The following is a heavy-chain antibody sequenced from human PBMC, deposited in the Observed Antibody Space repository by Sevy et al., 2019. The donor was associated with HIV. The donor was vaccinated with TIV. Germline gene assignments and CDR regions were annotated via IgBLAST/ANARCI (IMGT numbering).Heavy chain of an antibody. Sequence: GGSLRLSCAASGFTFSSYGMHWVRQAPGKGLEWVAVIWYDGSNKYYADSVKGRFTISRDNSKNTLYLQMNSLRAEDTAVDYCAREARYCSGGSCDTDYYYYYGMDVWGQGTTVTVSS. V-gene: IGHV3-33*01. CDR3: AREARYCSGGSCDTDYYYYYGMDV. D-gene: IGHD2-15*01. CDR1: GFTFSSYG. J-gene: IGHJ6*02. CDR2: IWYDGSNK.